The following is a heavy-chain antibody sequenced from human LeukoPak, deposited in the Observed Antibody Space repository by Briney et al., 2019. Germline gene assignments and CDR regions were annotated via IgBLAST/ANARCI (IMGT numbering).Heavy chain of an antibody. CDR3: ARNKGDSG. J-gene: IGHJ4*02. V-gene: IGHV3-23*01. Sequence: GGSLRLSCAASGFTFSSYAMSRVRQAPGKGLEWVSTVSGSGGSTYNADSVKGRFTISRDNSKNTLYLQMNSLRADDTAVYYCARNKGDSGWGQGTLVTVSS. CDR2: VSGSGGST. CDR1: GFTFSSYA. D-gene: IGHD2-15*01.